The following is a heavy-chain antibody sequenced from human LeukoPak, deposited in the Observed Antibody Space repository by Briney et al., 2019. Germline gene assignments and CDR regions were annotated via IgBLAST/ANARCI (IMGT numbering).Heavy chain of an antibody. CDR1: GFTFSSYA. D-gene: IGHD6-25*01. CDR2: IYDGGGT. J-gene: IGHJ4*02. V-gene: IGHV3-23*03. Sequence: GGSLRLSCAASGFTFSSYAMSWVRQAPGKGLEWVSVIYDGGGTFYADSVKGRFTISRDNSKNTPYLQMNSLRVEDTAVYYCARDSSGPGYWGQGTLVTVS. CDR3: ARDSSGPGY.